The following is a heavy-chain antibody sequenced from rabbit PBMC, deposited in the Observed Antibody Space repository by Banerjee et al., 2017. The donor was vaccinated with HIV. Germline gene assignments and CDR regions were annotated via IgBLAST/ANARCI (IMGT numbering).Heavy chain of an antibody. CDR3: GRDRDGDAGYGSLAL. D-gene: IGHD6-1*01. CDR2: IYSTTGNT. Sequence: QQQLEESGGGLVKPGGTLTLTCKASGIDFSSYYYMCWVRQAPGKGLEFIACIYSTTGNTWYASWVNGRFTISRGTSLNTVDLKMTSLTVADTATYFCGRDRDGDAGYGSLALWGPGTLVTVS. V-gene: IGHV1S43*01. J-gene: IGHJ4*01. CDR1: GIDFSSYYY.